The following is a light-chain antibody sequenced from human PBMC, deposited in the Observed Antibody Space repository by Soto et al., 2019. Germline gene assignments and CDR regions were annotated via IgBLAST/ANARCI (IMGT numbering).Light chain of an antibody. CDR3: QQYGSSPQT. CDR2: DAS. Sequence: EIVLTQSPGTLSLSPGERATLSCRASQSVSSSYLAWYQQKPGQAPSLLIYDASSRATGIPDRFSGSGSGTSFTLTISRLEPEDFAVYFCQQYGSSPQTFGQGTKLEIK. V-gene: IGKV3-20*01. J-gene: IGKJ2*01. CDR1: QSVSSSY.